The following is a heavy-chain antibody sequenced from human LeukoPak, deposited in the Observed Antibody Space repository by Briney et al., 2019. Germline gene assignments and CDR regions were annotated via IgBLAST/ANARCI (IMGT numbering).Heavy chain of an antibody. V-gene: IGHV3-48*03. CDR1: GFTFSSYE. J-gene: IGHJ6*02. CDR2: ISSSGSTI. Sequence: GGSLRLSCAASGFTFSSYEMNWVRQAPGKGLEWVSYISSSGSTIYYADSVKGRFTISRDNAKNSLYLQMNSLRAEDTAVYYCARERLQGGYYHYGMDVWGQGTTVTVSS. CDR3: ARERLQGGYYHYGMDV.